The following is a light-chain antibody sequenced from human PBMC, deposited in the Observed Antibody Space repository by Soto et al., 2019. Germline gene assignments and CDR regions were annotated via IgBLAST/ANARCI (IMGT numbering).Light chain of an antibody. Sequence: EIVLTQSPGTLALSPGERATLSCRASQSVNSNYLTWYQQKRGQAPRLLIHDASSRATGIPDRCSGSGSGTAFTLTTSRLEPEDFEVDYCHQYCSSPLTFGPGTKVGIK. V-gene: IGKV3-20*01. CDR1: QSVNSNY. J-gene: IGKJ3*01. CDR3: HQYCSSPLT. CDR2: DAS.